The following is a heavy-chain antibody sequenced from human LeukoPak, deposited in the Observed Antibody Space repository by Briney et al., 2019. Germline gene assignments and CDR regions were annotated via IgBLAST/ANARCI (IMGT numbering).Heavy chain of an antibody. V-gene: IGHV5-51*01. CDR1: GYDFSSYW. CDR2: IYPGDSDT. CDR3: ARLIVGANLGAFDI. J-gene: IGHJ3*02. Sequence: GESLKISCNASGYDFSSYWIGWVRQMPGKGLEWLGTIYPGDSDTRYSPSFQGQVTISADKSISTAYLQWSSLKASDTAMYYCARLIVGANLGAFDIWGQGTMVTVSS. D-gene: IGHD1-26*01.